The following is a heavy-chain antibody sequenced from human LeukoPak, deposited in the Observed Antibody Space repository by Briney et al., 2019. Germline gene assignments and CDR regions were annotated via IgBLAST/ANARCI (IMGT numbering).Heavy chain of an antibody. Sequence: GGSLRLSCAASGFTFSPYSMTWVRQAPGQGLEWVSYISGSSTTIYYADSVKGRFTISRDNAKNSLYLQMNSLRDEDTAVYYWARDRNYNDYWGQGTLVTVSS. J-gene: IGHJ4*02. CDR2: ISGSSTTI. CDR3: ARDRNYNDY. V-gene: IGHV3-48*02. CDR1: GFTFSPYS.